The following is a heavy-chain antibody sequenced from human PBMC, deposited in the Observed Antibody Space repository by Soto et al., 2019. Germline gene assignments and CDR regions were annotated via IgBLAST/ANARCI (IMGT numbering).Heavy chain of an antibody. CDR3: ARDYGHDCSGGNCYFYF. CDR1: GGTFSTYS. CDR2: INPFFGAA. D-gene: IGHD2-15*01. V-gene: IGHV1-69*01. Sequence: QMQLVQSGAEVKKPGSSVKVSCKASGGTFSTYSINWVRQAPGQGLEWMGGINPFFGAANYAQKFQGRVTITADESTSTAHMELSSLRSDDTAVYYCARDYGHDCSGGNCYFYFWGQGTLVTVSS. J-gene: IGHJ4*02.